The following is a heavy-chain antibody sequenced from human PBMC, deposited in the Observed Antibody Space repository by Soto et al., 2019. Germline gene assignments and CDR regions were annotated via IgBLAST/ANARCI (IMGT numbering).Heavy chain of an antibody. CDR3: ARTVHGSGRYEFDY. CDR2: VFSSDEK. CDR1: GFSLSNARLG. J-gene: IGHJ4*02. D-gene: IGHD3-10*01. V-gene: IGHV2-26*01. Sequence: QVTLKESGPVLVNPTETLTLTCTVSGFSLSNARLGVSWIRQPPGKALEWLAHVFSSDEKSFSTSLQSRLTISKDTSKGHVVLTMTNMDPVETATYFCARTVHGSGRYEFDYWGQGTLVTVSS.